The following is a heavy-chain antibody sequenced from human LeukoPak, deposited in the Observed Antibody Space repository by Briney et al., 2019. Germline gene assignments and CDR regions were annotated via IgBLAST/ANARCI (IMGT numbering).Heavy chain of an antibody. D-gene: IGHD3-22*01. V-gene: IGHV3-33*01. Sequence: PGGSLRLSCAASGFTFSSYGMHWVRQAPGKGLEWVAVIWYDGSNKYYADSVKGRLTISRGNSKNTLYLQMNSLRAEDTAVYYCARDYSLITMIVESPDYWGQGTLVTVSS. CDR3: ARDYSLITMIVESPDY. CDR2: IWYDGSNK. J-gene: IGHJ4*02. CDR1: GFTFSSYG.